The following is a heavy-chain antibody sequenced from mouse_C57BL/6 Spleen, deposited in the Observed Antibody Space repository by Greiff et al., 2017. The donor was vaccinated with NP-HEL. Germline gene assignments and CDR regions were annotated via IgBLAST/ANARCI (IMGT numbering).Heavy chain of an antibody. V-gene: IGHV5-9-1*02. D-gene: IGHD1-1*01. J-gene: IGHJ2*01. Sequence: DVMLVESGEGLVKPGGSLKLSCAASGFTFSSYAMSWVRQTPEKRLEWVAYISSGGDYIYYADTVKGRFTISRDNARNTLYLQMSSLKSEDTAMYYCTRHYYGSSSYFDYWGQGTTLTVSS. CDR1: GFTFSSYA. CDR2: ISSGGDYI. CDR3: TRHYYGSSSYFDY.